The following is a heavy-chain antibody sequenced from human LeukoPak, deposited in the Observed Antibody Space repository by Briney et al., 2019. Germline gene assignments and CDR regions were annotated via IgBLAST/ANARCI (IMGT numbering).Heavy chain of an antibody. CDR3: ARDMAPYYYYYYMDV. Sequence: GRSLRLSCAASRFTFDDYAMHWVRQAPGKGLEWVSVIYSGGSTYYADSVKGRFTISRDNSKNTLYLQMNSLRAEDTAVYYCARDMAPYYYYYYMDVWGKGTTVTISS. V-gene: IGHV3-66*01. J-gene: IGHJ6*03. D-gene: IGHD3-10*01. CDR2: IYSGGST. CDR1: RFTFDDYA.